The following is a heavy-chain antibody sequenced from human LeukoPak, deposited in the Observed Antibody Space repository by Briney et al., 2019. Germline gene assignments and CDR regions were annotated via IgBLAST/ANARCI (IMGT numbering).Heavy chain of an antibody. CDR3: ARSGDSSAYFGS. V-gene: IGHV4-59*11. CDR2: IYYDGTT. D-gene: IGHD3-22*01. Sequence: SETLSLTCTVSGVPISSHYWSWSRQPPGKGLEWIGNIYYDGTTNYNPSLRSRITISIDTSRNQFSLRLSSVTTADSAMYHCARSGDSSAYFGSWGQGTLVAVSS. CDR1: GVPISSHY. J-gene: IGHJ4*02.